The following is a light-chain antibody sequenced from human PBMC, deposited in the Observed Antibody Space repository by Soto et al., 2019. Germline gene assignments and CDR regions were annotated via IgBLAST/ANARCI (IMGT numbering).Light chain of an antibody. Sequence: EIVLTQSPCTLSFSPWETSALSFMASQSVSSRYLAWYQQKSGQAPRLLIYATSSRATDIPDRFIGYGSGTDFTLTISGLEPEDFAVYYCQQYGSSLSTFGQGTKVDIK. V-gene: IGKV3-20*01. J-gene: IGKJ1*01. CDR3: QQYGSSLST. CDR1: QSVSSRY. CDR2: ATS.